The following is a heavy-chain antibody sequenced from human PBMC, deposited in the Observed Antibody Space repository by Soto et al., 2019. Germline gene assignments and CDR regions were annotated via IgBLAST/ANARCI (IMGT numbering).Heavy chain of an antibody. CDR3: ATAEVDY. J-gene: IGHJ4*02. CDR1: GFTFGDYW. V-gene: IGHV3-74*03. Sequence: GGSLRLSCSSSGFTFGDYWMHWVRQPPGKGPEWVSRMTGDGRTTQYADSVKGRFTASRDNAKSTLYLQMNSLRAEDTAVYYCATAEVDYWGPGTLVTVSS. CDR2: MTGDGRTT.